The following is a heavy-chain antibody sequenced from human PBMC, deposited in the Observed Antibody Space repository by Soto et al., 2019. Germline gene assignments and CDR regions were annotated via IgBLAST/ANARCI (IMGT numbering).Heavy chain of an antibody. CDR3: ARAQWELPSPIDY. CDR1: GGSIIGYY. J-gene: IGHJ4*02. Sequence: SETLSLTCTVSGGSIIGYYWSWIRQPPGKGLQWIGNIYYSGSTNYNPSLKSRVTISVDTSKNQFSLKLSSVTAADTAVYYCARAQWELPSPIDYWGQGTLVTVSS. CDR2: IYYSGST. V-gene: IGHV4-59*01. D-gene: IGHD1-26*01.